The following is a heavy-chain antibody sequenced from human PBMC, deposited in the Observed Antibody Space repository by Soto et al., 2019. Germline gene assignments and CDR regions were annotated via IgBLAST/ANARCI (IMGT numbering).Heavy chain of an antibody. CDR2: IIPIFGTA. CDR3: AFSPSFPHDAFDI. D-gene: IGHD3-16*01. V-gene: IGHV1-69*13. CDR1: GGTFSSYA. Sequence: ASVKVSCKASGGTFSSYAISWVRQAPGQGLEWMGGIIPIFGTANYAQKFQGRVTITADESTSTAYMELSSLRSEDTAVYYCAFSPSFPHDAFDIWGQGTMVTVSS. J-gene: IGHJ3*02.